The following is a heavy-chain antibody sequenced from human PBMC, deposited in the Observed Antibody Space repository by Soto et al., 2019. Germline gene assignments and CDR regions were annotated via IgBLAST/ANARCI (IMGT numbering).Heavy chain of an antibody. CDR1: GFTFSNYG. CDR2: IWYDGSIK. J-gene: IGHJ6*03. V-gene: IGHV3-33*01. Sequence: GGSLRLSCAASGFTFSNYGMHWVRQAPGKGLEWVAVIWYDGSIKYYADSVKGRFTISRDNSKDTLYLQMSSLRAEDTAVYYCARDSGKDYYYYMDVWGKGTTVTVSS. CDR3: ARDSGKDYYYYMDV.